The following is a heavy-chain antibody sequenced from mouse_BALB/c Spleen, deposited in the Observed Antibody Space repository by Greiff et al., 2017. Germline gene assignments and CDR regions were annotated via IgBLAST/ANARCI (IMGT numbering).Heavy chain of an antibody. Sequence: VKLQESGAELAKPGASVKMSCKASGYTFTSYWMHWVKQRPGQGLEWIGYINPSTGYTEYNQKFKDKATLTADKSSSTAYMQLSSLTSEDSAVYYCARYPYAMDYWGQGTSVTVSS. CDR2: INPSTGYT. J-gene: IGHJ4*01. D-gene: IGHD5-1*01. CDR3: ARYPYAMDY. V-gene: IGHV1-7*01. CDR1: GYTFTSYW.